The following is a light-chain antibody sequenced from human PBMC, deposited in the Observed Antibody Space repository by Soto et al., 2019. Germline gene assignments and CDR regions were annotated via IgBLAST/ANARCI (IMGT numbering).Light chain of an antibody. J-gene: IGKJ5*01. Sequence: VLTQSLGTLSLSPGERATLSCRASQTVRNNYLAWSQQKPGQATRLLVYDASSRATGIPDRFSGGGSGTDFPPTIRRLDPEDFAVYYCQQYGSSPITFGQGTRLEIK. CDR3: QQYGSSPIT. CDR2: DAS. V-gene: IGKV3-20*01. CDR1: QTVRNNY.